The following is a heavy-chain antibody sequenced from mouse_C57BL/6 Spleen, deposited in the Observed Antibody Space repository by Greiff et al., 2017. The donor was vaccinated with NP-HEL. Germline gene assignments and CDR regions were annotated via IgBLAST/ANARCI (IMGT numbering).Heavy chain of an antibody. J-gene: IGHJ2*01. V-gene: IGHV1-42*01. CDR3: ASRLGRCHYFDY. D-gene: IGHD4-1*01. CDR2: INPSTGGT. Sequence: VQLQQSGPELVKPGASVKISCKASGYSFTGYYMNWVKQSPEKSLEWIGEINPSTGGTTYNQKFKAKATLTVDKSSSTAYMQLKSLTSEDSAVYYCASRLGRCHYFDYWGQGTTLTVSS. CDR1: GYSFTGYY.